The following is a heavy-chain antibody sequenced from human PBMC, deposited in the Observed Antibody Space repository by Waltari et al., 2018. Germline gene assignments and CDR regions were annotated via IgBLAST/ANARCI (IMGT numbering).Heavy chain of an antibody. J-gene: IGHJ4*02. CDR1: GLRFRNYW. D-gene: IGHD6-13*01. CDR2: IKQDGSEK. Sequence: EVQLVESGGGLAQPGGSLRLPCSASGLRFRNYWMIWVRQASGKGPEWVANIKQDGSEKYYMDSVKGRFTISRDNAKNSLYLQMNNLRVEDTAVYYCTRGGRDSSWYWRDWGQGTLVTVSS. V-gene: IGHV3-7*01. CDR3: TRGGRDSSWYWRD.